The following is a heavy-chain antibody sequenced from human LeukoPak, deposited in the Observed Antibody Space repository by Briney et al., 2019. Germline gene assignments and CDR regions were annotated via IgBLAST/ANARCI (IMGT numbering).Heavy chain of an antibody. D-gene: IGHD3-22*01. Sequence: GGSLRLSCAASGFTFSTYAMTWVRQAPGKGLEWVSTINVSGGSTYYADSVKGRFTISRDNSKNTLYLQVNSLRTEDAAVYYCAKYGRSGYASGMDVWGQGTTVTVSS. CDR2: INVSGGST. J-gene: IGHJ6*02. CDR1: GFTFSTYA. CDR3: AKYGRSGYASGMDV. V-gene: IGHV3-23*01.